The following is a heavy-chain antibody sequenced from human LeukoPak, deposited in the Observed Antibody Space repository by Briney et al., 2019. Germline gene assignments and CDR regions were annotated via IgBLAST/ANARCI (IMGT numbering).Heavy chain of an antibody. V-gene: IGHV5-51*01. J-gene: IGHJ4*02. Sequence: GESLKISCKGSGNSFTGYWIGWVGQLPGKALEWMGIIYPGDSDTRYSPSFQGQVTISADKSISTAYLQWSSLKASDTAMYYCATGSSGYYGPLDYWGQGTLVTVSS. CDR1: GNSFTGYW. CDR2: IYPGDSDT. CDR3: ATGSSGYYGPLDY. D-gene: IGHD3-22*01.